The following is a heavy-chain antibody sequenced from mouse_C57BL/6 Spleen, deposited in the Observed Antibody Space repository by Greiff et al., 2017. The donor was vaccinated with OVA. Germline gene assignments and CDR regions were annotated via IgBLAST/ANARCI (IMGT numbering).Heavy chain of an antibody. V-gene: IGHV5-4*01. D-gene: IGHD2-2*01. CDR1: GFTFSSYA. J-gene: IGHJ3*01. CDR2: ISDGGSYT. CDR3: ARDRSYGYPFAY. Sequence: EVMLVESGGGLVKPGGSLKLSCAASGFTFSSYAMSWVRQTPEKRLEWVATISDGGSYTYYPDNVKGRFTISRDNAKNNLYLQMSHLKSEDTAMYYCARDRSYGYPFAYWGQGTLVTVSA.